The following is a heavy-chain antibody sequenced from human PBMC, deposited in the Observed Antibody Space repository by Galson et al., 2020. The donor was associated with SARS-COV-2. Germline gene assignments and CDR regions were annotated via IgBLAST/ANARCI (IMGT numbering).Heavy chain of an antibody. CDR1: GGSISSSSYY. V-gene: IGHV4-39*01. Sequence: SQTLSLTCTVSGGSISSSSYYWGWILQPPGKGLEWIGSICYSGSTYYNPSLKSRVTISVDTSKNQFSLKLSSVTAADTAVYYCARFYYDSSGYDYYFDYWGQGTLVTVSS. CDR3: ARFYYDSSGYDYYFDY. D-gene: IGHD3-22*01. J-gene: IGHJ4*02. CDR2: ICYSGST.